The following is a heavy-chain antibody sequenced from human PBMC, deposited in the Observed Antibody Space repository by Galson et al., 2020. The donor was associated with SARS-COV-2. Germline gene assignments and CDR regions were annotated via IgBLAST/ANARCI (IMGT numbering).Heavy chain of an antibody. Sequence: ASVKVSCKASGYTFTSFDINWVRQASGQGLEWMGWMNPNSGNTGFAQNFQGRITITRNTSIAPAYMALSSLTSEDTAFYYCVRRRAYCGGDCHEYYFDDWGPGTLVTVSS. CDR3: VRRRAYCGGDCHEYYFDD. CDR2: MNPNSGNT. D-gene: IGHD2-21*02. CDR1: GYTFTSFD. V-gene: IGHV1-8*03. J-gene: IGHJ4*01.